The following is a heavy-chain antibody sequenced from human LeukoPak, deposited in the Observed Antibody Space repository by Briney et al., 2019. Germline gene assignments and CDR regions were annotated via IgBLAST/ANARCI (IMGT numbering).Heavy chain of an antibody. J-gene: IGHJ4*02. CDR2: ISHDGNSK. CDR1: GFTLSTCG. Sequence: PGGSLRLSCAASGFTLSTCGMRWVRQAPGKGLEWVAMISHDGNSKQYADFAKGRFTISRDNSKNTLYLQMNSLRAEDTAVYYCAKGISSNKEDYWGQGTLVTVSS. CDR3: AKGISSNKEDY. V-gene: IGHV3-30*18.